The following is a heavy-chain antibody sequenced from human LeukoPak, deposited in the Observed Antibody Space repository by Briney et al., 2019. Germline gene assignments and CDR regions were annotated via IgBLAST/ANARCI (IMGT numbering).Heavy chain of an antibody. Sequence: GGSLRLSCAASGFTFSSSSMNWVRQAPGKGLEWVSSISSSSRYIYYADSVKGRFTISRDNAKNSLYLQMNSLRAEDTAVYYCARTQVNYFDYWGQGTLVTVSS. CDR1: GFTFSSSS. J-gene: IGHJ4*02. V-gene: IGHV3-21*01. CDR2: ISSSSRYI. CDR3: ARTQVNYFDY. D-gene: IGHD2-21*01.